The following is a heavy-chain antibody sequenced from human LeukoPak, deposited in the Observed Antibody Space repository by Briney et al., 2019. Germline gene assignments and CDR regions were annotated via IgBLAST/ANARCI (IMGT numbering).Heavy chain of an antibody. CDR3: ARHIDGYNPFDY. CDR1: GGSISSYN. J-gene: IGHJ4*02. CDR2: IYYSGST. V-gene: IGHV4-59*08. Sequence: PSETLSLTCTVSGGSISSYNWSWIRQPPGKGLEWIGYIYYSGSTNYNPSLKSRVTISVDTSKNQFSLKLSSVTAADTAVYYCARHIDGYNPFDYWGQGTLVTVSS. D-gene: IGHD5-24*01.